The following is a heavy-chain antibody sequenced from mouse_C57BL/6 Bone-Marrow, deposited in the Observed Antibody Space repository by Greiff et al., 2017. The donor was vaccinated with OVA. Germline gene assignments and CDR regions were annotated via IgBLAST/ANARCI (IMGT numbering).Heavy chain of an antibody. CDR1: GFTFSSYG. Sequence: EVMLVESGGDLVKPGGSLKLSCAASGFTFSSYGMSWVRQTPDKRLEWVATISSGGSYTYYPDSVKGRFTISRDNAKNTLYLQMSSLKSDDTAMYYCARTGTGDYWGQGTTLTVSS. CDR2: ISSGGSYT. J-gene: IGHJ2*01. V-gene: IGHV5-6*01. D-gene: IGHD4-1*01. CDR3: ARTGTGDY.